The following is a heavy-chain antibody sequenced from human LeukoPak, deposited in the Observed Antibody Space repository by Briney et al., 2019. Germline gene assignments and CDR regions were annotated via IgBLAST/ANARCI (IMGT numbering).Heavy chain of an antibody. J-gene: IGHJ4*02. CDR1: GGSIRSY. Sequence: SETLSLTCTVSGGSIRSYWSWIRQPAGKGLEWIGRIYGSGSTDYNPSLKSRVTMSIDTSKNQFSLNLISVTAADTAVYYCARLGSGSYYFYQNYFDYWGQGTLVTVSS. D-gene: IGHD1-26*01. CDR2: IYGSGST. V-gene: IGHV4-4*07. CDR3: ARLGSGSYYFYQNYFDY.